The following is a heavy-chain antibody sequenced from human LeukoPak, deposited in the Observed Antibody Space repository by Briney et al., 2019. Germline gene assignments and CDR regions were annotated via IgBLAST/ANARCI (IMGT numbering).Heavy chain of an antibody. CDR1: GYTFPSYD. J-gene: IGHJ4*02. D-gene: IGHD1-1*01. Sequence: ASVKVSCQASGYTFPSYDINWVRQATGQGLEWMGWMNPNSGNTGYAQKFQGRVTMTRNTSISTAYMELSSLRSEDTAVYYCATRDPNWNYFDYWGQGTLVTVSS. CDR2: MNPNSGNT. V-gene: IGHV1-8*01. CDR3: ATRDPNWNYFDY.